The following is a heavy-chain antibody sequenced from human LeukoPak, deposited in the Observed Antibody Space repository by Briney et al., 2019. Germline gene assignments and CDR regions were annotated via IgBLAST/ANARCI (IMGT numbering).Heavy chain of an antibody. CDR3: ASHTKYYSILTGYSNDAFDI. D-gene: IGHD3-9*01. CDR1: GGSISSSSYY. V-gene: IGHV4-39*01. J-gene: IGHJ3*02. Sequence: KPSETLSLTCTVSGGSISSSSYYWGWIRQPPGKGLEWIGSIYYSGSTYYNPSLKSRVTISVDTSKNQFSLKLSSVTAADTDVNHYASHTKYYSILTGYSNDAFDIWGQGTMVTVSS. CDR2: IYYSGST.